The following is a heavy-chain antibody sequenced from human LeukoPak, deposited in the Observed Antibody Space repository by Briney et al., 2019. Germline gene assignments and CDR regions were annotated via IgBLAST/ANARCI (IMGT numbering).Heavy chain of an antibody. J-gene: IGHJ5*02. CDR3: AKDYDSSAYLYNWFDP. D-gene: IGHD3-22*01. CDR1: GFTFSSYA. Sequence: GGSLRLSCAASGFTFSSYAMSWVRQAPGKGLEWVSAISGSGGSTYYADSVKGRFTISRDNSKNTLYLQMNSLRAEDTAVYYCAKDYDSSAYLYNWFDPWGQGTLVTVSS. CDR2: ISGSGGST. V-gene: IGHV3-23*01.